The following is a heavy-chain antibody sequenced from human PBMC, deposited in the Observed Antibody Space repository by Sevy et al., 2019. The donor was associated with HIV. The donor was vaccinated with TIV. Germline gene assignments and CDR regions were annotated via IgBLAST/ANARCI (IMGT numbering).Heavy chain of an antibody. J-gene: IGHJ4*02. V-gene: IGHV3-49*04. Sequence: GESLKISCTASGFTFGDYCMSWVRQAPGKGLEWVAFLKSKVYGGTVDHAASVRGRFVISRDDSKTMAYLQMNDLKTEDTGVYYCTRWKAAQSIFDYWGQGALVTVSS. D-gene: IGHD6-13*01. CDR3: TRWKAAQSIFDY. CDR1: GFTFGDYC. CDR2: LKSKVYGGTV.